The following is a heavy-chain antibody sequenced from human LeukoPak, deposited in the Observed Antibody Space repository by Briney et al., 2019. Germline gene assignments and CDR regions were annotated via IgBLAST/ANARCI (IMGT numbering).Heavy chain of an antibody. J-gene: IGHJ4*02. D-gene: IGHD4-17*01. CDR1: GYSFIDYY. Sequence: ASVKVSCKASGYSFIDYYIHWVRQAPGQGLEWMGWINPNSGGTNYAQKFQGRVTVTGDTSISTAYMELSSLRSDDTAVFYRARGAYGEPTHWGQGALVTVSS. V-gene: IGHV1-2*02. CDR2: INPNSGGT. CDR3: ARGAYGEPTH.